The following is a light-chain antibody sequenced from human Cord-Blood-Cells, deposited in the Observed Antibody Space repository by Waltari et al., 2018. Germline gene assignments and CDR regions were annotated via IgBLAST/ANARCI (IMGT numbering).Light chain of an antibody. CDR3: QQSYSTPGIGT. J-gene: IGKJ1*01. V-gene: IGKV1-39*01. Sequence: DIQMTQSPSSLSASVGDRVTITCRASQSISSYLNWYQQKPGKAPKLLIYAASSLQSGVPSRFSGSGSGTDFTLTISSLQPEDFATYYCQQSYSTPGIGTFGQGTKLEIK. CDR2: AAS. CDR1: QSISSY.